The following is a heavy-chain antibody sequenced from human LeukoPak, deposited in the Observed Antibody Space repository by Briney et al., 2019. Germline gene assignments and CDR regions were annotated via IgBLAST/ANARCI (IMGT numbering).Heavy chain of an antibody. D-gene: IGHD6-6*01. Sequence: PGGSLRLSCAASGFTFSTYNMNWVRQAPGNGLEWVSSISSSSSYIYYADSVKGRFTISRDNAKNSLYLQMNSLRAEDTAVYYCARTHSSIAARNFDYWGQGTLVTVSS. V-gene: IGHV3-21*01. CDR3: ARTHSSIAARNFDY. J-gene: IGHJ4*02. CDR1: GFTFSTYN. CDR2: ISSSSSYI.